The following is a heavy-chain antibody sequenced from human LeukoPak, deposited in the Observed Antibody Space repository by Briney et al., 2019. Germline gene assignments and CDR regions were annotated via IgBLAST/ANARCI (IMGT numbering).Heavy chain of an antibody. Sequence: SGGSLRLSCVVSGLTFSNYGMHWVRQAPGKGLEWVAAISYDRSDKYYADSVKGRFTISRDNSKNTLYLQMNGLRAEDTAVYYCAKGVGATIGHFDYWGQGTMVTVSS. CDR2: ISYDRSDK. CDR3: AKGVGATIGHFDY. V-gene: IGHV3-30*18. D-gene: IGHD1-26*01. J-gene: IGHJ4*02. CDR1: GLTFSNYG.